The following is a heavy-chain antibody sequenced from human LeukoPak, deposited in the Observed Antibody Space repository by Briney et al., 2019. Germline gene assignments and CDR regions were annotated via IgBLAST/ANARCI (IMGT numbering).Heavy chain of an antibody. J-gene: IGHJ3*01. V-gene: IGHV3-30*04. D-gene: IGHD2-2*01. Sequence: PGRSLRLSCAASGLRFNGYAMHWVRQPPGTGLEWVAVISMDGSQQYYADSVKGRFTISRDNSKNTLYLQMNSLRSEDTSVYYCAREVYSYALDALDLWGQGTMVTVSS. CDR3: AREVYSYALDALDL. CDR1: GLRFNGYA. CDR2: ISMDGSQQ.